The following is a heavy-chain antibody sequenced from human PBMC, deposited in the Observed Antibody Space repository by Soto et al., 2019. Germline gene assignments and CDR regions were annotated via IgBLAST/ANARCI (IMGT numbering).Heavy chain of an antibody. CDR3: AKGRYDFWSPYYFDS. V-gene: IGHV3-9*01. J-gene: IGHJ4*02. Sequence: GGSLRLSCVGTGLNFDDFAMHWVRQAPGKGLEWVSGITWNSRVLAYADSVKGRFTISRDNARNSLYLQMDSLRDEDTALYYCAKGRYDFWSPYYFDSWGQGTLVTVST. CDR1: GLNFDDFA. CDR2: ITWNSRVL. D-gene: IGHD3-3*01.